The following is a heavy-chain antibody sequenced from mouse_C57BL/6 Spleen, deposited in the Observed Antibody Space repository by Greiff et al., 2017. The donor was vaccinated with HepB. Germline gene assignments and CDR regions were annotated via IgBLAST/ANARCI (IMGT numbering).Heavy chain of an antibody. Sequence: QVQLKQSGPGLVAPSQSLSITCTVSGFSLPRYGVSWVRQPPGQGLEWLGVIWGDGSTNYHSALISRLSISKDNSNSQVFLQLNSLQTNDTATYDCSKLGGYEDAMDYWGQGTSVTVSS. V-gene: IGHV2-3*01. CDR3: SKLGGYEDAMDY. CDR2: IWGDGST. D-gene: IGHD2-2*01. J-gene: IGHJ4*01. CDR1: GFSLPRYG.